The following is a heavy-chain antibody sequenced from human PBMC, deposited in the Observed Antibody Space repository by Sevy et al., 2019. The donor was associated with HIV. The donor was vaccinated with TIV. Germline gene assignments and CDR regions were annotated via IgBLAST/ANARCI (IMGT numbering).Heavy chain of an antibody. J-gene: IGHJ4*02. Sequence: SETLSLTCTVSGGSISSGDYYWSWIRQPPGKGLEGIGYIYYSGSTYYNPSLKSRVTISVDTSKNQFSLKLSSVTAADTAVYYCAGERKMARIVYWGQGTLVTVSS. CDR3: AGERKMARIVY. CDR2: IYYSGST. V-gene: IGHV4-30-4*01. CDR1: GGSISSGDYY. D-gene: IGHD5-12*01.